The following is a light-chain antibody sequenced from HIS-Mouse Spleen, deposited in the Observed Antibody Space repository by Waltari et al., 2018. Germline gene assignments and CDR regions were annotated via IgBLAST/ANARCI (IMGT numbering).Light chain of an antibody. V-gene: IGLV2-14*03. CDR2: DVS. CDR1: SSDVGGYNY. CDR3: SSYTSSSFNVV. J-gene: IGLJ2*01. Sequence: QPASVSGSPGQSITISCTGTSSDVGGYNYVSWYQQHPGKAPKRMIYDVSNRPSGVSNRFSGSKSGNTASLTISGLQAEDEADYYCSSYTSSSFNVVFGGGTKLTVL.